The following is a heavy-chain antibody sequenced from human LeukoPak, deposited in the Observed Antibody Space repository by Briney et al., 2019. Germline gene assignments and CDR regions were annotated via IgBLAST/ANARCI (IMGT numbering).Heavy chain of an antibody. Sequence: SVKVSCKASGGTFISYAISWVRQAPGQGLEWMGGIIPIFGTANYAQKFQGRVTITADESTSTAYMELSSLRSEDTAVYYFARRTTGNAFDIWGQGTMVTGSS. CDR1: GGTFISYA. CDR2: IIPIFGTA. CDR3: ARRTTGNAFDI. J-gene: IGHJ3*02. V-gene: IGHV1-69*13. D-gene: IGHD1-1*01.